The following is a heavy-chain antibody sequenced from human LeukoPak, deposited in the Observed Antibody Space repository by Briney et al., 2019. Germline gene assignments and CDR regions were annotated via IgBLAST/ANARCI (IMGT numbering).Heavy chain of an antibody. CDR3: ARDFETPTFTPVSIQMRGHWFDP. V-gene: IGHV1-2*02. CDR1: GYTFTGYY. Sequence: ASVKVSCKASGYTFTGYYMHWVRQAPGQGLEWMGWINPNSGGTNYAQKFQGRVTMTRDTSISTAYMELSRLRSDDTAVYYCARDFETPTFTPVSIQMRGHWFDPWGQGTLVTVSS. D-gene: IGHD5-18*01. J-gene: IGHJ5*02. CDR2: INPNSGGT.